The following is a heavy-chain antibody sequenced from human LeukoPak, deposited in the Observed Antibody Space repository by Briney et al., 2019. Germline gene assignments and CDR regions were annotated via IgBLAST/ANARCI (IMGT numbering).Heavy chain of an antibody. CDR3: ARDPRLYCSGGSCQKLDY. D-gene: IGHD2-15*01. V-gene: IGHV3-30*19. CDR1: GFTFSTYG. CDR2: ISYDGSNK. Sequence: GGSLRLSCEASGFTFSTYGMHWVRQAPGKGLEWVAVISYDGSNKYYADSVKGRFTISRDNSKNTLYLQMNSLRAEDTAVYYCARDPRLYCSGGSCQKLDYWGQGTLVTVSS. J-gene: IGHJ4*02.